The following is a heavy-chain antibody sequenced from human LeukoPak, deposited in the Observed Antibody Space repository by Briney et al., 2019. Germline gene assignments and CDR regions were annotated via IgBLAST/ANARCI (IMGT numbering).Heavy chain of an antibody. V-gene: IGHV1-8*03. D-gene: IGHD1-20*01. CDR3: ARGRRITGNDY. CDR1: GYTFTSYD. Sequence: GASVKVSCKASGYTFTSYDINWVRQATGQGLEWMGWMNPNSGNTGYAQKFQGRVTITRNTSISTAHMELSSLRSEDTAVYYCARGRRITGNDYWGQGTLVTVSS. CDR2: MNPNSGNT. J-gene: IGHJ4*02.